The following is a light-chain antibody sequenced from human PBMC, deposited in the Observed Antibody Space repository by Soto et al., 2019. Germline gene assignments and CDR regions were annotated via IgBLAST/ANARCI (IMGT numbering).Light chain of an antibody. CDR1: QGISRW. CDR2: SAS. V-gene: IGKV1D-12*01. CDR3: QQANSFPIT. J-gene: IGKJ5*01. Sequence: DIQMTQSPSSVSASVGDRVTITCRASQGISRWLAWFQQKPGKAPKLLIYSASSLLSGVPSRFSGSGSGTDFSLTISSLEPEDFATYYCQQANSFPITFGQGTRLEIK.